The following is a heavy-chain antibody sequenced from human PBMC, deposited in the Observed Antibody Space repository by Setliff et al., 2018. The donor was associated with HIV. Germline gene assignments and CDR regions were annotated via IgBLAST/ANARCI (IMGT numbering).Heavy chain of an antibody. CDR1: GFTFSDYY. CDR3: AREGEEMATSHRAFDI. V-gene: IGHV3-11*01. D-gene: IGHD5-12*01. Sequence: GGSLRLSCAASGFTFSDYYMSWIRQAPGKGLEWVSYISSSGSTIYYADSVKGRFTISRDNAKNSLYLQMNSLRAEDTAVYYCAREGEEMATSHRAFDIWGQGTMVTVSS. J-gene: IGHJ3*02. CDR2: ISSSGSTI.